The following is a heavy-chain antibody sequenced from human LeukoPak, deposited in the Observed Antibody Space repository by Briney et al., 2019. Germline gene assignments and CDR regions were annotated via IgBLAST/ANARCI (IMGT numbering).Heavy chain of an antibody. CDR3: ARLVAESDAFDI. Sequence: ASQTLSLTCTLAARSISSYYWSWIRQPPGKGLEWIGYIYYSGSTNNNPSLKSRVTISVETSKNQFSVKLSSVTAADTAVYYCARLVAESDAFDIWGQGTMVTVSS. CDR2: IYYSGST. D-gene: IGHD5-12*01. CDR1: ARSISSYY. J-gene: IGHJ3*02. V-gene: IGHV4-59*01.